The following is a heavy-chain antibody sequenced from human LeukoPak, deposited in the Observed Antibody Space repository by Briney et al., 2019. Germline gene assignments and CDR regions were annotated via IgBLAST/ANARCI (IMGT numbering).Heavy chain of an antibody. J-gene: IGHJ6*02. CDR1: GFTFSIYG. Sequence: GGSLRLSCAASGFTFSIYGMHWVRQAPGKGLEWVAVIWDDGSNKYYADSVKGRFTISRDNSKNKLYLQMSSLRAEDTAVYYCAREPAQYYNRMDVWGQGTTVTVS. CDR2: IWDDGSNK. CDR3: AREPAQYYNRMDV. V-gene: IGHV3-33*01.